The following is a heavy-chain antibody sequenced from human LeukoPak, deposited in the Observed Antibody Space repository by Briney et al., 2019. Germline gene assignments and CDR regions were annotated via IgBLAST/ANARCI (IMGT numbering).Heavy chain of an antibody. J-gene: IGHJ4*02. CDR1: GFTFSDYY. CDR2: ISSSGSTI. V-gene: IGHV3-11*04. CDR3: AREFGHDRWYFDY. D-gene: IGHD5-12*01. Sequence: PGGSLRLSCAASGFTFSDYYMSWIRQAPGKGLEWVSYISSSGSTIYYADSVKGRFTISRDNSLNTLHLQMNSLRTGDTAVYYCAREFGHDRWYFDYWGQGALVTVSS.